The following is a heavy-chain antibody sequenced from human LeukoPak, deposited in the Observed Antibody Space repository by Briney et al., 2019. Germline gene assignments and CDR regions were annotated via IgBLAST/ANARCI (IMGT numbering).Heavy chain of an antibody. D-gene: IGHD3-10*02. CDR3: ARGLHYYVAMDV. CDR1: GFTFSAYA. J-gene: IGHJ6*02. CDR2: IGSDNKP. Sequence: GGSLRLSCEASGFTFSAYAMTWVRQAPGQGLEGVSSIGSDNKPHYSESVKGRFAISRDSSKSMLFLQLNSLRAEDTALYYCARGLHYYVAMDVWGQGTTVTVSS. V-gene: IGHV3-23*05.